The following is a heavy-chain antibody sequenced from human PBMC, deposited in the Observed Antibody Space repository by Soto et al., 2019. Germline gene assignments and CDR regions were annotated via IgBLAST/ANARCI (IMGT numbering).Heavy chain of an antibody. V-gene: IGHV4-34*01. Sequence: SETLSLTCAVYGVSFSGYYWSWIRQPPGKGLEWIGEINHSGSTNYNPSLKSRVTISVDTSKNQFSLKLSSVTAADTAVYYCARVVPAATVLEKYYFDYWGQGTLVTVSS. J-gene: IGHJ4*02. CDR3: ARVVPAATVLEKYYFDY. CDR1: GVSFSGYY. D-gene: IGHD2-2*01. CDR2: INHSGST.